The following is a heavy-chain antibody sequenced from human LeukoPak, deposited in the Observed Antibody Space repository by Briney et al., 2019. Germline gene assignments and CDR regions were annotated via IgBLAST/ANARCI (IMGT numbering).Heavy chain of an antibody. J-gene: IGHJ6*02. V-gene: IGHV4-34*01. D-gene: IGHD4-11*01. CDR3: ARVQRTTVTLYYYFGMDV. Sequence: SETLSLTCAVYCGSFSGYYWSWIRQPPGKGLEWIGEINHSGSTNYNPSLKSRVTISVDTSKNQFSLKLSSVTAADTAVYYCARVQRTTVTLYYYFGMDVWGQGTTVTVSS. CDR1: CGSFSGYY. CDR2: INHSGST.